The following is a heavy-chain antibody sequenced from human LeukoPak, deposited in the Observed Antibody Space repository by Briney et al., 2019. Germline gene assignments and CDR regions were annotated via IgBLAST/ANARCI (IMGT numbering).Heavy chain of an antibody. CDR3: ARLSYMDV. Sequence: SETLSLTCTVSGGSISSYYWSWIRQPPGKGLEWIGYIYTSGSTNYNPSLKRRVTISVDTSKNQFSLKLSSVTAADTAVYYCARLSYMDVWGKGTTVTVSS. V-gene: IGHV4-4*09. J-gene: IGHJ6*03. CDR1: GGSISSYY. CDR2: IYTSGST.